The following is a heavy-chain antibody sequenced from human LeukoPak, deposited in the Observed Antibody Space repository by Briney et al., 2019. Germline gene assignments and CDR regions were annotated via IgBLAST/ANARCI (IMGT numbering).Heavy chain of an antibody. D-gene: IGHD4-17*01. J-gene: IGHJ4*02. CDR1: GFTFSSYA. CDR3: ATSYGDYGDSLVIDY. Sequence: PGRSLRLSCAASGFTFSSYAMHWVRQAPGKGLEWVAVISYDGSNKYYADSVKGRFTISRDNSKNTLYLQMNSLRSEDTAVYYCATSYGDYGDSLVIDYWGQGTLVTVSS. CDR2: ISYDGSNK. V-gene: IGHV3-30*04.